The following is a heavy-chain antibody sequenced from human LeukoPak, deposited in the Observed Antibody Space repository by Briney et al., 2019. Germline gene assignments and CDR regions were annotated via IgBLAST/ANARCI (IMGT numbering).Heavy chain of an antibody. J-gene: IGHJ5*02. CDR1: GFTFSSSE. CDR3: ATQSYYGSGSP. D-gene: IGHD3-10*01. Sequence: GGSLRLSCAASGFTFSSSEMNWARQAPGKGLEWVSYISGSGSTIYYADSVKGRFTISRDNAKNSLYLQMNSLRAEDTAVYYCATQSYYGSGSPWGQGTLVTVSS. CDR2: ISGSGSTI. V-gene: IGHV3-48*03.